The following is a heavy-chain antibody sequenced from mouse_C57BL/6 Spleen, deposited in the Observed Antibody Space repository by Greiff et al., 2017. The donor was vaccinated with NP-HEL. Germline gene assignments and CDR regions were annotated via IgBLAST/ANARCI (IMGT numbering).Heavy chain of an antibody. CDR1: GYTFTSYW. Sequence: QVQLKQPGAELVRPGSSVKLSCKASGYTFTSYWMDWVKQRPGQGLEWIGNIYPSDSETHYNQKFKDKATLTVDKSSSTAYMQLSSLTSEDSAVYYCARIGGYDYDGYWGQGTLVTVSA. D-gene: IGHD2-4*01. CDR2: IYPSDSET. J-gene: IGHJ3*01. CDR3: ARIGGYDYDGY. V-gene: IGHV1-61*01.